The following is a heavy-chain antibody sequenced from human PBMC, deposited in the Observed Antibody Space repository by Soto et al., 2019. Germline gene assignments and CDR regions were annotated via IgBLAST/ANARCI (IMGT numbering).Heavy chain of an antibody. V-gene: IGHV3-15*07. J-gene: IGHJ6*02. Sequence: EVQLVESGGGLVKPGGSLRLSCAASGFTFSNAWMNWVRQAPGKGLEWVGRIKSKTDGGTTDYAAPVKGRFTISRDDSKNTLYLQMNSLKTEDTAVYYCTTLYCSSTSCYKPPGVDYYYYGMDVWGQGTTVTVSS. D-gene: IGHD2-2*02. CDR2: IKSKTDGGTT. CDR3: TTLYCSSTSCYKPPGVDYYYYGMDV. CDR1: GFTFSNAW.